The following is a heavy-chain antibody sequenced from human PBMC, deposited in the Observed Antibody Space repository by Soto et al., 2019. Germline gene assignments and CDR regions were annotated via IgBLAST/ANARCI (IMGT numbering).Heavy chain of an antibody. D-gene: IGHD4-17*01. CDR1: GFTFSDYY. CDR2: ISSSGSTI. Sequence: QVQLVESGGGLVKPGGSLRLSCAASGFTFSDYYMSWIRQAPGKGLEWVSYISSSGSTIYYADSVKGRFTISRDTAKISLHLQMNSLGDADTAVDYCARDWGDDYVTDAFDIWGKETMVTVSS. V-gene: IGHV3-11*01. CDR3: ARDWGDDYVTDAFDI. J-gene: IGHJ3*02.